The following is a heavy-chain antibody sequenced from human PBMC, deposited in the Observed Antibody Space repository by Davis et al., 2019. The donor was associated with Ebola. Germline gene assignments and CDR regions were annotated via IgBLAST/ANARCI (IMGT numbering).Heavy chain of an antibody. D-gene: IGHD2-2*01. Sequence: GESLQISCAASGFTVSSNYMSWVRQAPGKGLEWVSLIYSGGSTYYADSVKGRFTISRDNSKNTLYLQMNSLRAEDTAVYYCARANSRQLLGDFDYWGQGTLVTVSS. V-gene: IGHV3-53*01. CDR1: GFTVSSNY. CDR2: IYSGGST. CDR3: ARANSRQLLGDFDY. J-gene: IGHJ4*02.